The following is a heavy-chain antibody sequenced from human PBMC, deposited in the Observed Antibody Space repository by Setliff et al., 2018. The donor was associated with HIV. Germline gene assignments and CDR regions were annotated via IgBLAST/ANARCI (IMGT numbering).Heavy chain of an antibody. CDR1: RFDFNNYW. Sequence: PGGSLRLSCAASRFDFNNYWMSWVRQAPGERPEWVANIKGDGSETYYVDSVKGRFTISRDNAKNSLYLQMNSLRVEDTAVYYCARPFDQWGQGALVTVSS. CDR2: IKGDGSET. CDR3: ARPFDQ. J-gene: IGHJ4*02. V-gene: IGHV3-7*01.